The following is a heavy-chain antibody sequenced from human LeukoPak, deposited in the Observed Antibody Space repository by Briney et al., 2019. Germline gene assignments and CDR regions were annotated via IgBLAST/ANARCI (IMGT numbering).Heavy chain of an antibody. Sequence: GGSLRLSCAASRFAFNKFAMSWVRQAPGKGLEWVAVISNDGSNKYYADSVKGRFTISRDNSKNTVYLQMNSLRGEDTAVYYCARDPGGADAFDIWGQGTMVTVSS. CDR1: RFAFNKFA. V-gene: IGHV3-30*03. CDR2: ISNDGSNK. CDR3: ARDPGGADAFDI. D-gene: IGHD3-10*01. J-gene: IGHJ3*02.